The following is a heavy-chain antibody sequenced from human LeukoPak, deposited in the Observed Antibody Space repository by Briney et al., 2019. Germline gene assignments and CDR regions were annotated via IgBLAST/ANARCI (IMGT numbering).Heavy chain of an antibody. CDR3: AKDESRYGGYVDY. D-gene: IGHD1-26*01. CDR1: GFTFSSYG. Sequence: PGGSLRLSCAASGFTFSSYGMHWVRQAPGKGLEWVAFIRYDGNNKYYADSVKGRFTISRDNSKNTLYLQMNSLRAEDTAVYYCAKDESRYGGYVDYWGQGTLVTVSS. J-gene: IGHJ4*02. CDR2: IRYDGNNK. V-gene: IGHV3-30*02.